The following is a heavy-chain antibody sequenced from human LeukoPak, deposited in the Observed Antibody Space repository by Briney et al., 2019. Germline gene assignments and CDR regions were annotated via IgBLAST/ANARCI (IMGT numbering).Heavy chain of an antibody. CDR1: GASISSYY. Sequence: SEPLSLTCTVSGASISSYYWSWIRQPPGKGLEWSGYIYYSGSTKYNPSLKRRVTISVDTSKNQFSLKLSSVTAADTAVYYCARLFDYWGQGTLVTVSS. J-gene: IGHJ4*02. V-gene: IGHV4-59*08. CDR2: IYYSGST. CDR3: ARLFDY.